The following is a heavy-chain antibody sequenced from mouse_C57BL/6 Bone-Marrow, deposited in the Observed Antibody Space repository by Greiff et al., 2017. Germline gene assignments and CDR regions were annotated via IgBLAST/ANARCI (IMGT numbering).Heavy chain of an antibody. CDR2: ISDGGSYT. J-gene: IGHJ2*01. CDR1: GFTFSSYA. Sequence: EVMLVESGGGLVKPGGSLKLSCAASGFTFSSYAMSWVRQTPEKRLEWVATISDGGSYTYYPDNVKGRFTISRDNAKNNLYLQMSHLKSEDTAMYYCARGSGYVYFDYWGQGTTLTVSS. V-gene: IGHV5-4*03. CDR3: ARGSGYVYFDY. D-gene: IGHD3-2*02.